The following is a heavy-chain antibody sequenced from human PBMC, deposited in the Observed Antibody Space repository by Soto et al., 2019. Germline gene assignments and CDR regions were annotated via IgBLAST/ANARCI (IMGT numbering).Heavy chain of an antibody. CDR2: INHSGST. J-gene: IGHJ5*02. D-gene: IGHD3-10*01. CDR1: GGSFSGYY. V-gene: IGHV4-34*01. Sequence: QVQLQQWGAGLLKPSETLSLTCAVYGGSFSGYYWSWIRQPPGKGLEWIGEINHSGSTNYNPSLXRRVTISGDTXXSXFXXTLSSVHGTDTGVCCCARGRRITMFRGVWGGWFDPWGQDTLVTVSP. CDR3: ARGRRITMFRGVWGGWFDP.